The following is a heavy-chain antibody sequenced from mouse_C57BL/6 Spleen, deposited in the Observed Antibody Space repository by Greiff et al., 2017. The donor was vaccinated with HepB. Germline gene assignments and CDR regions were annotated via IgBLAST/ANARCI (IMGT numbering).Heavy chain of an antibody. V-gene: IGHV5-4*01. J-gene: IGHJ2*01. CDR3: AREGTGTGDY. D-gene: IGHD4-1*01. Sequence: EVQGVESGGGLVKPGGSLKLSCAASGFTFSSYAMSWVRQTPEKRLEWVATISDGGSYTYYPDNVKGRFTISRDNAKNNLYLQMSHLKSEDTAMYYCAREGTGTGDYWGQGTTLTVSS. CDR1: GFTFSSYA. CDR2: ISDGGSYT.